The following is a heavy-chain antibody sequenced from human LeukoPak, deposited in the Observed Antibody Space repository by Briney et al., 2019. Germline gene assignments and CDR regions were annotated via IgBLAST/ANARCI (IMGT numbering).Heavy chain of an antibody. J-gene: IGHJ6*02. CDR2: IYTSGST. V-gene: IGHV4-61*02. D-gene: IGHD4-17*01. CDR3: ARDYADYYYGMDA. Sequence: TSSQTPSLTCTVSGVSISSGSYYWSWIRQPAGKGLEWIGRIYTSGSTNYNPSLKSRVTISVDTSKNQFSLKLSSVTAADTAVYYCARDYADYYYGMDAWGQGTTVTVSS. CDR1: GVSISSGSYY.